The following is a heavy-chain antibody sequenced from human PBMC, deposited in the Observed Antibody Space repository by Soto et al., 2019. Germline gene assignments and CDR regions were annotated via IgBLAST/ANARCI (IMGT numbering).Heavy chain of an antibody. CDR3: ASRYGGNSLYWYFDL. V-gene: IGHV3-48*02. CDR2: ISSSSSTI. Sequence: HPGGSLRLSCAASGFTFSSYSMNWVRQAPGKGLEWVSYISSSSSTIYYADSVKGRFTISRDNAKNSLYLQMNSLRDEDTAVYYCASRYGGNSLYWYFDLWGRGTLVTVSS. D-gene: IGHD4-17*01. J-gene: IGHJ2*01. CDR1: GFTFSSYS.